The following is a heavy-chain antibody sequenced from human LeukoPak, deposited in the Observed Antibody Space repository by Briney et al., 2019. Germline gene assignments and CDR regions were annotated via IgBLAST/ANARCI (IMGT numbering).Heavy chain of an antibody. CDR2: IDPSDPYT. Sequence: GESLKISFKSSGXSFTTYWISWVRQVPGKGLEWMGRIDPSDPYTKYSPSFQGHVTISADKSISTAYVQWSSLKASDTGTYYCARTLSVTGRFDPWGQGTLVTVSS. D-gene: IGHD2-21*02. CDR1: GXSFTTYW. J-gene: IGHJ5*02. V-gene: IGHV5-10-1*01. CDR3: ARTLSVTGRFDP.